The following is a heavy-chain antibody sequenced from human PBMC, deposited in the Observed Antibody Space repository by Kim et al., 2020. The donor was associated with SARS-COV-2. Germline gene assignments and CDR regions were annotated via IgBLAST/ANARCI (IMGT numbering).Heavy chain of an antibody. J-gene: IGHJ5*02. Sequence: GGSLRLSCTASGFTFSNYWMSWVRQAPGKGLEWVANIEQHGYEKNYVASVKGRFTISRDNAKNSLYLQLDSLRAEDTALYYCARENYYGSGSLKQYNWFDPWGQGTLVTVSS. D-gene: IGHD3-10*01. CDR3: ARENYYGSGSLKQYNWFDP. CDR1: GFTFSNYW. V-gene: IGHV3-7*01. CDR2: IEQHGYEK.